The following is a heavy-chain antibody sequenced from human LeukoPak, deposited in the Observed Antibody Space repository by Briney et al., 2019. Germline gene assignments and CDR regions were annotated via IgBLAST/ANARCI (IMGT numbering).Heavy chain of an antibody. CDR1: GFTVSSNY. D-gene: IGHD3/OR15-3a*01. J-gene: IGHJ4*02. V-gene: IGHV3-53*05. Sequence: GGSLRLSCAASGFTVSSNYMSWVRQAPGKGLEWVSVIYSGGSTYYVDSVKGRFIISRDNSKNTLYLQMNSLRAEDTAVYFCAKDRTFDYWGQGTLVTVSS. CDR2: IYSGGST. CDR3: AKDRTFDY.